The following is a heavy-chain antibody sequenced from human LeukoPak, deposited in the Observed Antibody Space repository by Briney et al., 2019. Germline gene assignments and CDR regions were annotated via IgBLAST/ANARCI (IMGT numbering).Heavy chain of an antibody. CDR2: ISSGSTYL. CDR1: GFSFEHYV. Sequence: GGSLRLSCAASGFSFEHYVMFWVRQAPGKGLEWVSSISSGSTYLYYAESMKGRSTISRDNARNSLYLQMNSLRPEDTALYYCATWILSTTTRGAFFDYWGQGTRVTVSS. D-gene: IGHD2/OR15-2a*01. V-gene: IGHV3-21*01. J-gene: IGHJ4*02. CDR3: ATWILSTTTRGAFFDY.